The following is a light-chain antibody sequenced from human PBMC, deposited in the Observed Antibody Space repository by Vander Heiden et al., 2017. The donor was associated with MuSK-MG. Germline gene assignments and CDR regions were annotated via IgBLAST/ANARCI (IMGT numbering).Light chain of an antibody. V-gene: IGKV1-8*01. J-gene: IGKJ4*01. CDR3: QQDDSYPLT. CDR1: QGISSY. CDR2: AAS. Sequence: AIRMTQSPSSLSASTGDRVTITCRASQGISSYLAWYQQKPGKAPKLLIYAASTLQSGVPSRFSGSGSETDFTLTISCLQSEDFATYYCQQDDSYPLTFGGGTKVEIK.